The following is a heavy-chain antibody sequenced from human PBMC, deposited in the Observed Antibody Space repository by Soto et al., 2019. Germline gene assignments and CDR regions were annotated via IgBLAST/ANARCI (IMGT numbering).Heavy chain of an antibody. Sequence: QVQLVQSGAEVQKPGSSVKVSCKASGGTFSSYAISWVRQAPGQGLEWMGGIIPIFGTANYAQKFQGRVTITADESTSTAYMELSSLRSEDTAVYYCASSGIAVAGTHPTDYWGQGTLVTVSS. CDR1: GGTFSSYA. CDR3: ASSGIAVAGTHPTDY. J-gene: IGHJ4*02. D-gene: IGHD6-19*01. V-gene: IGHV1-69*01. CDR2: IIPIFGTA.